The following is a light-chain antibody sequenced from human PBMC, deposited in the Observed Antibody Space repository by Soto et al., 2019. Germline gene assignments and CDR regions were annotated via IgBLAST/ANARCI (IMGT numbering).Light chain of an antibody. CDR3: QQYGHSPYT. CDR2: GAS. J-gene: IGKJ2*01. V-gene: IGKV3-20*01. Sequence: EIVLTQSPGTLSLSPGERDTLSCRASQSVSSSYLAWYQQKPGQAPRLLIYGASSRATGIPDRFSGSGSGKDFTITISRLEPEDFAVYYCQQYGHSPYTFGQGTKLEIK. CDR1: QSVSSSY.